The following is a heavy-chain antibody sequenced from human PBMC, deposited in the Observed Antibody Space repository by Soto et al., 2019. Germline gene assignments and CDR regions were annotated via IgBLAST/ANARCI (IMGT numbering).Heavy chain of an antibody. Sequence: EVQLVESGGGLVQPGESLRLSCAASGFTFSNYWMHWVRQAPGKGLVWVSRIDSDGSRITYADFVKGRFTISRDKGKNTVYLHMNSLTAEDEAVYYCVRASLVVAVATREDFWGQGTLLTVCS. CDR3: VRASLVVAVATREDF. V-gene: IGHV3-74*01. CDR2: IDSDGSRI. D-gene: IGHD2-15*01. J-gene: IGHJ4*02. CDR1: GFTFSNYW.